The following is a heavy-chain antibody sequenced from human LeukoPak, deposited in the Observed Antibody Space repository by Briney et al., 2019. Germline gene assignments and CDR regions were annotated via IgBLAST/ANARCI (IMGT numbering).Heavy chain of an antibody. CDR3: ARDRDYGDYNTQDLFVY. CDR2: ISAYNGNT. CDR1: GYSFTSYG. J-gene: IGHJ4*02. D-gene: IGHD4-17*01. Sequence: GASVTVSCKASGYSFTSYGISWVRQAPGQGLEWMGWISAYNGNTNYAQRLQGRVTMTTDTSTSTAYMELRSLRSDDTAVYYCARDRDYGDYNTQDLFVYWGQGTLVTVSS. V-gene: IGHV1-18*01.